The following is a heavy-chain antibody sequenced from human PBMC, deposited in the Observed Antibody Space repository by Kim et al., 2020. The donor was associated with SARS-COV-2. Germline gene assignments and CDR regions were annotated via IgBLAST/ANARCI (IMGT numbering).Heavy chain of an antibody. V-gene: IGHV1-8*01. J-gene: IGHJ6*04. CDR1: GYTFTSYD. Sequence: ASVKVSCKASGYTFTSYDINWVRQATGQGLEWMGCMNPNSGNTGYAQKFQGRVTMTRNTSISTAYMELSSLRSEDTAVYYCARGYSSSWFQPITYYYYYGMDVWGKGTTVTVSS. D-gene: IGHD6-13*01. CDR3: ARGYSSSWFQPITYYYYYGMDV. CDR2: MNPNSGNT.